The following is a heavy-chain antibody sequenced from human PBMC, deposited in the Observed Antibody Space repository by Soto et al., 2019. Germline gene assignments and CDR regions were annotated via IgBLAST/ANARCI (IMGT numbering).Heavy chain of an antibody. CDR3: ARKLIVATIDYDSYYGMYV. Sequence: SVKVSCKASGGTFSSYAISWVRQAPGQGLEWMGGIIPIFGTANYAQKFQGRVTITADESTSTAYMELSSLRSEDTAVYYCARKLIVATIDYDSYYGMYVWSQGTTVTVS. V-gene: IGHV1-69*13. CDR1: GGTFSSYA. D-gene: IGHD5-12*01. J-gene: IGHJ6*02. CDR2: IIPIFGTA.